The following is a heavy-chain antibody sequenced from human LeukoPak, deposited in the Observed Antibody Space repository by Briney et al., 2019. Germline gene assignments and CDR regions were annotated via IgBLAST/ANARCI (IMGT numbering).Heavy chain of an antibody. CDR2: MHYSGNS. Sequence: SETLSLTCTVSGGSISSDYWSWIRQPPGKGLEWIGYMHYSGNSAYNPSLKSRVTMSLDTSKNQFSLRLESVTAADTALYYCARHVLIWLGGHNYAFDIWSQGTMVTVSS. D-gene: IGHD3-10*01. CDR1: GGSISSDY. J-gene: IGHJ3*02. CDR3: ARHVLIWLGGHNYAFDI. V-gene: IGHV4-59*08.